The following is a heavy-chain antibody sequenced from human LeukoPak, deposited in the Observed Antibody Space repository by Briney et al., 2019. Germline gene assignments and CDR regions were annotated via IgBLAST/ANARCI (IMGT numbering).Heavy chain of an antibody. V-gene: IGHV3-48*03. D-gene: IGHD6-19*01. CDR1: GFTFSSYE. Sequence: GGSLRLSCAASGFTFSSYEMNWVRQAPGKGLEWVSYISSSGSTIYYADSVKGRFTISRDNAKNSLYLQMSSLRAEDTAVYYCARDRTDSSGWYVSSQYYFDYWGQGTLVTVSS. CDR3: ARDRTDSSGWYVSSQYYFDY. CDR2: ISSSGSTI. J-gene: IGHJ4*02.